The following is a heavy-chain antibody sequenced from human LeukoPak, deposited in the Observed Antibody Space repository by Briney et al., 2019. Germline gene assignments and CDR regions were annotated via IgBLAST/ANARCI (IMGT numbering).Heavy chain of an antibody. Sequence: ASVKVSCKASGYTFTGYYMHWVRQAPGQGLEWMGWINPNSGGTNYAQKFQGRVTMTRDTSISTAYMELSRLRSDDTAVYYCARGAAYDFWSGHPGFDYWGQGTLVTASS. CDR2: INPNSGGT. CDR3: ARGAAYDFWSGHPGFDY. V-gene: IGHV1-2*02. D-gene: IGHD3-3*01. CDR1: GYTFTGYY. J-gene: IGHJ4*02.